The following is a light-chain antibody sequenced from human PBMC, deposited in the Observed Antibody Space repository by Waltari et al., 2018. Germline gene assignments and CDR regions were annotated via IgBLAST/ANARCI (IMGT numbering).Light chain of an antibody. CDR1: RDISTK. V-gene: IGKV1-5*03. J-gene: IGKJ1*01. CDR3: QEYVDDLWT. Sequence: DILMTQSPPTLSASMGDRLTTTGRASRDISTKLVWYQQKPGRAPRILIYKSSSLESVIPARFSGSGSGTEFTLTISTLQPEDFATYYCQEYVDDLWTFGQGTKVEIK. CDR2: KSS.